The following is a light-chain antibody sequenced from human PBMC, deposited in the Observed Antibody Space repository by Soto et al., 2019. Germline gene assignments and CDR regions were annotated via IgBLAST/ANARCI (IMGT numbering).Light chain of an antibody. CDR1: QSLTSTY. Sequence: EIVLTQSPGSLSLSPGERVTLSCRASQSLTSTYIAWYQQKLGQAPRLLIFAAYVRATVVPDRFSGSGSGTDFTLTISRLEPDDSEVYFCQQYVDSPWTFGQGT. CDR3: QQYVDSPWT. J-gene: IGKJ1*01. CDR2: AAY. V-gene: IGKV3-20*01.